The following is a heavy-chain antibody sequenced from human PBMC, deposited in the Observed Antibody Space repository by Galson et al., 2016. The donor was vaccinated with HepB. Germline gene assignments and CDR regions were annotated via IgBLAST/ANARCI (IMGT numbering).Heavy chain of an antibody. D-gene: IGHD3-22*01. CDR2: IYKDGTT. V-gene: IGHV3-53*01. CDR3: VREAYYYDASGDYYRYYYYGMDV. Sequence: GLEWVSVIYKDGTTYYADSMEGRFTISRDNSKNTLYLQMTSLRAEDTAVYYCVREAYYYDASGDYYRYYYYGMDVWGQGTTVTVSS. J-gene: IGHJ6*01.